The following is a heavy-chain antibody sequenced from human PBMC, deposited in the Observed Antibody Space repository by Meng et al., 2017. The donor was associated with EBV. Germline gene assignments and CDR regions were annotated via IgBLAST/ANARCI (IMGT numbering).Heavy chain of an antibody. J-gene: IGHJ4*02. CDR1: VFTFSSNA. CDR2: MSYDGSNK. D-gene: IGHD6-13*01. Sequence: QVQRWESGGGVVQLGKSRRHSFAAFVFTFSSNAKHWVRQAAGKGLEWVAVMSYDGSNKYYADSVQGRFTSSRDNSKNSLYLQMNSLRAEDTAVYYWAREIAAATPDYWGQGTLVTVSS. V-gene: IGHV3-30-3*01. CDR3: AREIAAATPDY.